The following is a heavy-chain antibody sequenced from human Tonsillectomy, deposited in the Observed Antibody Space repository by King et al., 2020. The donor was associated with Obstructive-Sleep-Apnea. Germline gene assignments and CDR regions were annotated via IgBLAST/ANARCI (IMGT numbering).Heavy chain of an antibody. D-gene: IGHD3-10*01. CDR3: SRDSFYGSGSHPKIYYGMDV. CDR1: GFNFSIYW. Sequence: VQLVQSGGGLVQPGGSLRFSCAASGFNFSIYWMHWVRQAPGKGLMWVSRISPDGSNTASADSVKGRFTVSRDKAKNTLFLQMDSLRADDTAVYYCSRDSFYGSGSHPKIYYGMDVWGQGTTVSVSS. CDR2: ISPDGSNT. V-gene: IGHV3-74*01. J-gene: IGHJ6*02.